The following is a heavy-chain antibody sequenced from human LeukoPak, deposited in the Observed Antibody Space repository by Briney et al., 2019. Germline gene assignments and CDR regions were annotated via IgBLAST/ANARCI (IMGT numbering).Heavy chain of an antibody. CDR2: IKHDGREKQDGSEK. D-gene: IGHD3-10*01. V-gene: IGHV3-7*01. CDR3: ARSGRGVDSFYFYMDV. CDR1: GFTFSQYW. J-gene: IGHJ6*03. Sequence: PGGSLRLSCAASGFTFSQYWMSWVRQAPGKGLEWVANIKHDGREKQDGSEKNYVDSVKGQFTISRDNAKTSLYLQMNSLRAEDTAVYYCARSGRGVDSFYFYMDVWGKGTTVTVSS.